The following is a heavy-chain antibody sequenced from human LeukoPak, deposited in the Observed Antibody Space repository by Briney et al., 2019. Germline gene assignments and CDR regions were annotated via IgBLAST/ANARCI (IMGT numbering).Heavy chain of an antibody. Sequence: PGGSLRLSCAASGFTFSSYWMHWVRQAPGKGLVWVSRINTDGSSTSYADSVKGRFTISRDNAKNTLYLQMNSLRAEDTAVYYCARVYYDFWSGYLIDYWGQGTLVTVSS. CDR1: GFTFSSYW. J-gene: IGHJ4*02. V-gene: IGHV3-74*01. CDR2: INTDGSST. D-gene: IGHD3-3*01. CDR3: ARVYYDFWSGYLIDY.